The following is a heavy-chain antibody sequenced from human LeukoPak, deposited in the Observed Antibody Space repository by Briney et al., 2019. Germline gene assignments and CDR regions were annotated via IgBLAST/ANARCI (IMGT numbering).Heavy chain of an antibody. CDR1: GGTFSSYA. Sequence: ASVKVSCKASGGTFSSYAISWVRQAPGQGLEWMGRIFPILGIANYAQKFQGRVTITADKSTSTAYMELSSLRSEDTAVYYCARDSNYGGNPYYFDYWGQGTLVTVSS. J-gene: IGHJ4*02. V-gene: IGHV1-69*04. CDR2: IFPILGIA. D-gene: IGHD4-23*01. CDR3: ARDSNYGGNPYYFDY.